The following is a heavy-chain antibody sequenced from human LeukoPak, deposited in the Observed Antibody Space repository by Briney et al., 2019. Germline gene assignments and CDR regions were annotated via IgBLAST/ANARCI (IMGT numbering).Heavy chain of an antibody. CDR1: GGSITSSNW. CDR2: IHYSGNT. Sequence: SETLSLTCGVSGGSITSSNWWTWVRQAPGTGREWIGEIHYSGNTNYNPSLKSRVTVSMDKSKNQFSLKLNSVTAADTAVYYCARVAGATHAFDIWGQGTMVTVSS. V-gene: IGHV4-4*02. CDR3: ARVAGATHAFDI. J-gene: IGHJ3*02.